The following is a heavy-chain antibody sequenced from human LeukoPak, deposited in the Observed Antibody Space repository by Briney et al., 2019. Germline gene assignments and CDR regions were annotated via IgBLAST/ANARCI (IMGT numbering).Heavy chain of an antibody. V-gene: IGHV1-2*02. CDR2: INPNSGGT. J-gene: IGHJ4*02. D-gene: IGHD4-17*01. CDR1: GYTFTGYY. Sequence: ASVKVSCKASGYTFTGYYMHWVRQAPGQGLEWMGWINPNSGGTNYAQKFQGRVTMTRDTPISTAYMELSRLRSDDTAVYYCARVTSAGTTVTKARYYFDYWGQGTLVTVSS. CDR3: ARVTSAGTTVTKARYYFDY.